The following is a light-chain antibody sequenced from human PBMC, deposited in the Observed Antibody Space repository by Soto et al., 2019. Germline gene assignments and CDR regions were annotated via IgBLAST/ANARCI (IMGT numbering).Light chain of an antibody. CDR2: DAS. J-gene: IGKJ1*01. CDR3: QQRTDWPPGWT. V-gene: IGKV3-11*01. CDR1: QSVGTY. Sequence: EIVLTQSPAPLSLSPGERATLSCRASQSVGTYLAWYQQKPGQAPRLLIYDASNRATGIPARFSGSGSGTDFTLTISSLEPEDFAVYYCQQRTDWPPGWTFGQGTKVEIK.